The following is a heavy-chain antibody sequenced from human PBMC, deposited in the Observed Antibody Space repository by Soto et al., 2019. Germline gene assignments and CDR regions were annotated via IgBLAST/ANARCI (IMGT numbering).Heavy chain of an antibody. CDR2: INHSGST. V-gene: IGHV4-34*01. CDR1: GGSFSGYY. J-gene: IGHJ4*02. D-gene: IGHD2-2*01. CDR3: ARGPASKDY. Sequence: SETLSLTCAVYGGSFSGYYWSWIRQPPGKGLEWIGEINHSGSTNYNSSLKSRVTISVDTSKNQFSLKLSSVTAADTAVYYCARGPASKDYWGQGTLVTVSS.